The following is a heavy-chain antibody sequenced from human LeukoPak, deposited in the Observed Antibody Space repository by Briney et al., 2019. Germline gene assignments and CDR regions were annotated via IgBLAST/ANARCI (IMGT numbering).Heavy chain of an antibody. CDR1: GDSISTYY. CDR3: ARRAINSVMFDY. V-gene: IGHV4-59*08. J-gene: IGHJ4*02. CDR2: IHYSGST. Sequence: SETLSLTCTVSGDSISTYYWSWIRQPPGQGLEWIGYIHYSGSTNYNPSLRSRVTISVDTSKNQFSLKLGSATAADTSVYFCARRAINSVMFDYWGQGTLVTVSS. D-gene: IGHD3-16*01.